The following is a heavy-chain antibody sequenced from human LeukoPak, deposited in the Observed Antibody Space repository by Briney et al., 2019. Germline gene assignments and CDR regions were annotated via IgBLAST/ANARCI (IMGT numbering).Heavy chain of an antibody. Sequence: ASVKVSCKASGYTFTSYGISWVRQAPGQGLEWMGWISAYNGNTNYAQKLQGRVTMTTDTSTSTAYMELRSLRSDDTAVYYCAVGDGDYVLGPEYFQHWGQGTLVTVSS. V-gene: IGHV1-18*01. CDR2: ISAYNGNT. J-gene: IGHJ1*01. D-gene: IGHD4-17*01. CDR3: AVGDGDYVLGPEYFQH. CDR1: GYTFTSYG.